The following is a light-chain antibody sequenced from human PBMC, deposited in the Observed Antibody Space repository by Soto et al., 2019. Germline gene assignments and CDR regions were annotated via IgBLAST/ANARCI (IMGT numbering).Light chain of an antibody. CDR3: GADHASGSNFVYV. CDR2: VGTGGIVG. CDR1: SGYSNYK. J-gene: IGLJ1*01. Sequence: QSVLTQPPSASASLGASVTLTCTLSSGYSNYKVDWYQQRPGKGPRFVMRVGTGGIVGSKGDGIPDRFSVLGSGLHRYLTIKNIQEEDESDYHCGADHASGSNFVYVFGTGTKLTVL. V-gene: IGLV9-49*01.